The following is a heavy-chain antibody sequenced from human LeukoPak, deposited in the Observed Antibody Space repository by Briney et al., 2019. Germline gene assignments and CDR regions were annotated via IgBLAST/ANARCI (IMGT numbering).Heavy chain of an antibody. CDR2: IIPIFGTA. CDR1: GGTFSSYA. D-gene: IGHD1-26*01. J-gene: IGHJ3*02. Sequence: WASVKVSCKASGGTFSSYAISWVRQAPGQGLEWMGGIIPIFGTANYAQKFQGRVTITTDESTSTAYMELSSLRSEDTAVYYCARSGIVGATGAFDIWGQGTMVTVSS. V-gene: IGHV1-69*05. CDR3: ARSGIVGATGAFDI.